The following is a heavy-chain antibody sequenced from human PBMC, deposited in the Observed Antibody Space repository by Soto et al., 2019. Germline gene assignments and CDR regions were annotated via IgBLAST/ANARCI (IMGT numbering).Heavy chain of an antibody. Sequence: QVQLVQSGAEVKKPGSSVKVSCKASGGTFSSYTISWVRQAPGQGLEWMGRIIPILGIANYAQKFQGRVTITADKSTSTAYMELSSLRSEDTAVYYCARDLRDGYNSKNYFDYWGQGTLVTVSS. J-gene: IGHJ4*02. D-gene: IGHD5-12*01. CDR3: ARDLRDGYNSKNYFDY. CDR1: GGTFSSYT. V-gene: IGHV1-69*08. CDR2: IIPILGIA.